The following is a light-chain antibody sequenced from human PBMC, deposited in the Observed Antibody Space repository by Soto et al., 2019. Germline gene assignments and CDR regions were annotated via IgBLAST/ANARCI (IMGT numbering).Light chain of an antibody. Sequence: EIVLTQSPGTLSLSPGERATLSCRASQSVSGSYVAWYQQKPGQAPRLLIYGASSRATGIPDRFSGSGSGTDFTLIISRLEHEDFEVYYCQQYGGSPLTLGGGTKVDIK. CDR3: QQYGGSPLT. J-gene: IGKJ4*01. CDR1: QSVSGSY. CDR2: GAS. V-gene: IGKV3-20*01.